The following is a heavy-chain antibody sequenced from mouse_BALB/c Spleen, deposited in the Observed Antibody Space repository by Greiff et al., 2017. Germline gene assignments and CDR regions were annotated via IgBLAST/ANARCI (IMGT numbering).Heavy chain of an antibody. CDR3: GRGDGYWYFDV. Sequence: EVQLQQSGPELVKPGASVKISCKTSGYTFTEYTMHWVKQSHGKSLEWIGRINPYNGDTFYNQKFKGKATLTVDKSSSTAHMELLSLTSEDSAVYYCGRGDGYWYFDVWGAGTTVTVSS. D-gene: IGHD1-1*01. CDR1: GYTFTEYT. V-gene: IGHV1-37*01. CDR2: INPYNGDT. J-gene: IGHJ1*01.